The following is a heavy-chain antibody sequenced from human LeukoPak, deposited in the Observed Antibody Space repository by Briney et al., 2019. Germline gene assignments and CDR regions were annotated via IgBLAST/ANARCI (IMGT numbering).Heavy chain of an antibody. V-gene: IGHV1-69*05. Sequence: SVKVSCKASGGTFSSYAISWVRQAPGQGLEWMGGIIPIFGIANYAQKFQGRVTITTDESTSTAYMELSGLRSEDTAVYYCARQHDVWTSLSFDYWGQGTLVTVSS. CDR1: GGTFSSYA. D-gene: IGHD3/OR15-3a*01. CDR2: IIPIFGIA. CDR3: ARQHDVWTSLSFDY. J-gene: IGHJ4*02.